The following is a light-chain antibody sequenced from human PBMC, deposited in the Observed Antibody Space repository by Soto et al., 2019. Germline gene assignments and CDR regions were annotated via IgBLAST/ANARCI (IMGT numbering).Light chain of an antibody. CDR3: QQYDNLPYT. CDR1: QGIRNE. Sequence: DIQMTQSPSSLSASVGDRVTITCRASQGIRNELGWYQQKPGRAPKRLIYGVSNLQSGVPSRFSGSASGTDFTFTISSLQPEDIATYYCQQYDNLPYTFGQGTKLEIK. J-gene: IGKJ2*01. V-gene: IGKV1-17*01. CDR2: GVS.